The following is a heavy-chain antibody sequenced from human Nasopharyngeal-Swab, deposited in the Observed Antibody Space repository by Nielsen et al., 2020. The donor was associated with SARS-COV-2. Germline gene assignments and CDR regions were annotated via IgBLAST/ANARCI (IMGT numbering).Heavy chain of an antibody. Sequence: SETPSLTCTVSGGSISSYYWSWIRQPPGKGLEWIGHIYYSGSTNYNPSLKSRVTISVDTSKNQFSLKLSSVTAADTAVYYCASLAGTMVRGVIPHRYYYYGMDVWGQGTTVTVSS. CDR3: ASLAGTMVRGVIPHRYYYYGMDV. J-gene: IGHJ6*02. V-gene: IGHV4-59*01. CDR2: IYYSGST. CDR1: GGSISSYY. D-gene: IGHD3-10*01.